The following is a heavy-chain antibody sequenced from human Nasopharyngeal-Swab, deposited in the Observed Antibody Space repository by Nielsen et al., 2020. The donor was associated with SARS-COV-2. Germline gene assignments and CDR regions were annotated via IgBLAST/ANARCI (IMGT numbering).Heavy chain of an antibody. Sequence: GGSLRLFCAASGFTFDDYAMHWVRQAPGKGLEWVSLISGDGGNTYYAESAKGRFTISRDNSKNSLYLQMNSLRTEDTALYYCAKAQGVATVANYYYFGMDVWGQGTTVTVSS. CDR2: ISGDGGNT. CDR3: AKAQGVATVANYYYFGMDV. CDR1: GFTFDDYA. J-gene: IGHJ6*02. V-gene: IGHV3-43*02. D-gene: IGHD2-21*02.